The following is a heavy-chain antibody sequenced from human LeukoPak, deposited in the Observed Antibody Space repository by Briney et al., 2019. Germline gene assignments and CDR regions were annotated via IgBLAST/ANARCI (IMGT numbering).Heavy chain of an antibody. CDR2: IISSSSYI. D-gene: IGHD5-24*01. J-gene: IGHJ5*02. CDR1: GFTFSSYS. V-gene: IGHV3-21*01. CDR3: ARRMATTPHWFDP. Sequence: YPGGSLRLSCAASGFTFSSYSMNGVRQAPGKGLEGVSSIISSSSYIYYADSVKGRFTISRDNAKHSLYLQMNSLRAEDTAVYYCARRMATTPHWFDPWGQGTLVTVYS.